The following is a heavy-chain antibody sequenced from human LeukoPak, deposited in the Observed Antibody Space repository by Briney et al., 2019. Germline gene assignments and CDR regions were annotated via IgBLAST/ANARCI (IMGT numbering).Heavy chain of an antibody. CDR2: ISWNSGSI. CDR3: AKDISGDGYIGGYFDY. D-gene: IGHD5-24*01. J-gene: IGHJ4*02. Sequence: GGSLRLSCGASGFTFDDYAMHWVRQAPGKGLEWASGISWNSGSIGYADSVKGRFTISRDNAKNSLYLQMNSLRAEDTALYYCAKDISGDGYIGGYFDYWGQGTLVTVSS. V-gene: IGHV3-9*01. CDR1: GFTFDDYA.